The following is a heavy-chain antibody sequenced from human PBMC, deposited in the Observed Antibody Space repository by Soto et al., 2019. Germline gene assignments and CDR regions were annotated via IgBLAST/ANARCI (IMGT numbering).Heavy chain of an antibody. V-gene: IGHV5-10-1*01. CDR2: IDPSDSYT. CDR1: GYSFTSDW. CDR3: ARTGNYDFWSGSPGPDY. J-gene: IGHJ4*02. D-gene: IGHD3-3*01. Sequence: GEALKISCKGSGYSFTSDWISWVRQMPGKGLEWMGRIDPSDSYTNYSPSFQGHVTISADKSISTAYLQWSSLKASDTAMYYCARTGNYDFWSGSPGPDYWGQGTLVTVSS.